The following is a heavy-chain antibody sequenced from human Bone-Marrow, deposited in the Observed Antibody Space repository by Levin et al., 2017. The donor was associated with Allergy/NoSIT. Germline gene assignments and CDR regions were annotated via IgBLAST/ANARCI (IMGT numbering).Heavy chain of an antibody. CDR1: GFTLSSHW. CDR3: ARGGAGSSWYWRN. V-gene: IGHV3-7*01. Sequence: GGSLRLSCVVSGFTLSSHWMTWLRQAPGKGLEWVANINRDGGDKYYVDSVKGRFTISRDNAKDSLFLEMNSLRAEDTAVYYCARGGAGSSWYWRNWGQGTLVTVSS. CDR2: INRDGGDK. D-gene: IGHD6-13*01. J-gene: IGHJ4*02.